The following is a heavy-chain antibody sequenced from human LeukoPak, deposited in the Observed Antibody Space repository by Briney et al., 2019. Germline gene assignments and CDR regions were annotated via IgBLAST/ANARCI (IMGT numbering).Heavy chain of an antibody. J-gene: IGHJ4*02. V-gene: IGHV1-69*05. CDR3: ARDLRSGWYPSFDY. D-gene: IGHD6-19*01. CDR2: IIPIFGTA. Sequence: GASVKVSCKASGGTFSSYAISWVRQAPGQGLEWMGGIIPIFGTANYAQKFQGRVTMTRDTSTSTVYMELSSLRSEDTAVYYCARDLRSGWYPSFDYWGQGTLVTVSS. CDR1: GGTFSSYA.